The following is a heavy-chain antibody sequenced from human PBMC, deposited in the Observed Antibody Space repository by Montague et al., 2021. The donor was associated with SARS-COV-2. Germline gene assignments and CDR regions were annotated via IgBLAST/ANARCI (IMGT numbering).Heavy chain of an antibody. J-gene: IGHJ4*02. Sequence: SETLPLTCTVSGGSISGYYWTWIRQPPGKGLEWLGQINYTGSTKYNPSLRSRVTISIDTPKNQFSLKLRSATAADTAVYFCARAHTTCFIANCVNYFDYWGQGAMVTVST. CDR2: INYTGST. CDR3: ARAHTTCFIANCVNYFDY. D-gene: IGHD1-1*01. CDR1: GGSISGYY. V-gene: IGHV4-59*01.